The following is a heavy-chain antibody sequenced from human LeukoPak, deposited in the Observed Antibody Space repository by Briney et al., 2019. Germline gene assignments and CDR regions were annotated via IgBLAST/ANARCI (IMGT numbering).Heavy chain of an antibody. Sequence: RTGGSLRLSCAASGFTFSSYWMNWVRQAPGKGLEWVANIKQDESEKYYVDSVKGRFTISRDNAKNSLYLQMNSLRAEDTAVYYCARGQVTTVTGLAAFDIWGQGTMVTVSS. CDR1: GFTFSSYW. V-gene: IGHV3-7*04. CDR2: IKQDESEK. J-gene: IGHJ3*02. CDR3: ARGQVTTVTGLAAFDI. D-gene: IGHD4-17*01.